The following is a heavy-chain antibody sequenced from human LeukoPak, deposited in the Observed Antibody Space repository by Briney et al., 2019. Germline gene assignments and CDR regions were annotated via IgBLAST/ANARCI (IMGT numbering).Heavy chain of an antibody. D-gene: IGHD3-3*01. CDR3: ARSRVTIFGVVIIYGMDV. CDR1: GYTFTSYA. CDR2: IIPIFGTA. Sequence: ASVKVSCKTSGYTFTSYAISWVRQAPGQGLEWMGGIIPIFGTANYAQKFQGRVTITADESTSTAYMELSSLRSEDTAVYYCARSRVTIFGVVIIYGMDVWGQGTTVTVSS. V-gene: IGHV1-69*13. J-gene: IGHJ6*02.